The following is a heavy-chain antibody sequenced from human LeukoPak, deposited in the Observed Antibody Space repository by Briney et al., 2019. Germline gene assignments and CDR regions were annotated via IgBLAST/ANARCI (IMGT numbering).Heavy chain of an antibody. D-gene: IGHD3-10*01. CDR3: GSRGGSGSYDFDN. CDR2: INPNSGDT. CDR1: VYTFSGYF. Sequence: SVKVSCKASVYTFSGYFMHWLRQAPGQGLEWMGWINPNSGDTNYAQKFQGRVTMTRDTSINTAYMERGRLISDDTAVYYCGSRGGSGSYDFDNWGQGTLVTVSS. J-gene: IGHJ4*02. V-gene: IGHV1-2*02.